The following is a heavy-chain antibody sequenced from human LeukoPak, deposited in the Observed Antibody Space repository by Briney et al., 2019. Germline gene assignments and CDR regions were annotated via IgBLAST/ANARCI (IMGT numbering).Heavy chain of an antibody. D-gene: IGHD6-13*01. CDR2: IHHSGST. Sequence: SETLSLTCAVYGGSFSGYYWSWIRQPPGKGLEWIGEIHHSGSTNYNPPLKSRVTISVDTSKNQFSLKLSSVTAADTAVYYCARPQQLRYFDYWGQGTLVTVSS. V-gene: IGHV4-34*01. CDR3: ARPQQLRYFDY. CDR1: GGSFSGYY. J-gene: IGHJ4*02.